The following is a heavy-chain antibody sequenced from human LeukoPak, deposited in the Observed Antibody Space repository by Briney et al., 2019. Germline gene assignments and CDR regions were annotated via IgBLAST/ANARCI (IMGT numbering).Heavy chain of an antibody. J-gene: IGHJ5*02. CDR3: AIGSGSYQGGWFDP. D-gene: IGHD1-26*01. CDR2: IIPILGTA. V-gene: IGHV1-69*11. CDR1: GGTFSSYA. Sequence: SVKVSCKASGGTFSSYAISWVRQAPGQGLEWMGRIIPILGTANYAQKFQGRVTITTDESTTTVYMELSSLRSDDTAVYYCAIGSGSYQGGWFDPWGQGTLVTVSS.